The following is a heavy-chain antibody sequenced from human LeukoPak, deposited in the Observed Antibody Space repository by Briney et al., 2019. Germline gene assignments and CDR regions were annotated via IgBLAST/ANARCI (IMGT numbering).Heavy chain of an antibody. V-gene: IGHV3-7*01. Sequence: GGSLRLSCEASGFTFSDYWMSWVRQAPGKGLEWVANIHHDGSDKYYLDSVKGRFTLSRDNAKNSLYPQMDSLRVDDTGVYYCARAGIRGVLLPVDYWGQGILVTVSS. CDR3: ARAGIRGVLLPVDY. CDR2: IHHDGSDK. D-gene: IGHD3-10*01. J-gene: IGHJ4*02. CDR1: GFTFSDYW.